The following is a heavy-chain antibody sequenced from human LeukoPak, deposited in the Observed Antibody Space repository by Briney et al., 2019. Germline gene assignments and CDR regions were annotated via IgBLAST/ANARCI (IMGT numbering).Heavy chain of an antibody. V-gene: IGHV3-72*01. CDR1: GFTFSDHY. CDR3: ARGGGDYRFDI. Sequence: PGGSLRLSCAASGFTFSDHYMDWVRQAPGKGLEWVGRSRNKANTFTTEYAASVKGRFIISRDDSKNSLYLQMNSLKTEDTAVYYCARGGGDYRFDIWGQGTMVTVSS. CDR2: SRNKANTFTT. D-gene: IGHD4-17*01. J-gene: IGHJ3*02.